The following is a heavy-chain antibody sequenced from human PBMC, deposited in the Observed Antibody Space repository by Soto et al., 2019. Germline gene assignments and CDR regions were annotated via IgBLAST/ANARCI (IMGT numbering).Heavy chain of an antibody. CDR1: GGTFSSYT. J-gene: IGHJ6*02. Sequence: QVQLVQSGAEVKKPGSSVKVSCKASGGTFSSYTISWVRQAPGQGLEWMGRIIPILGIANYAQKFQGRVTITADKSTSTAYMELSSLRSEDTAVYYCVRAGILTTPYYYGMDVWGQGTTVTVSS. D-gene: IGHD3-9*01. CDR2: IIPILGIA. V-gene: IGHV1-69*02. CDR3: VRAGILTTPYYYGMDV.